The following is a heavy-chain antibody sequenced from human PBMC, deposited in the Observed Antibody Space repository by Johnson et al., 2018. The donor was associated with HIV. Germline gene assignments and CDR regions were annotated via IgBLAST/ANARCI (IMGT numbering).Heavy chain of an antibody. CDR2: TTPSGGGT. J-gene: IGHJ3*02. D-gene: IGHD3-22*01. CDR3: ARAEGDYYDSGGWGPDAFDI. CDR1: GFTFSSYA. V-gene: IGHV3-23*04. Sequence: VQLVESGGGFVQPGRSLRLSCAASGFTFSSYAMSWVRQAPGKGLEWVSATTPSGGGTYYADSVKGRFTISRDNSKNTLYLQMNSLRAEDTAVYYCARAEGDYYDSGGWGPDAFDIWGQGTMVTVSS.